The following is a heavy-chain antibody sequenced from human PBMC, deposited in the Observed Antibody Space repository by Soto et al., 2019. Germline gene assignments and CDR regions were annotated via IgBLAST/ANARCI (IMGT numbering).Heavy chain of an antibody. V-gene: IGHV4-31*03. CDR3: ARGMVRGVIPWFDP. CDR1: GGSISSGGYY. CDR2: IYYSGST. D-gene: IGHD3-10*01. J-gene: IGHJ5*02. Sequence: SETLSLTCTVSGGSISSGGYYWSWIRQHPGKGLEWIGYIYYSGSTYYNPFLKSRVAISVDTSKNQFSLKLSSVTAADTAVYYCARGMVRGVIPWFDPWGQGTLVTVSS.